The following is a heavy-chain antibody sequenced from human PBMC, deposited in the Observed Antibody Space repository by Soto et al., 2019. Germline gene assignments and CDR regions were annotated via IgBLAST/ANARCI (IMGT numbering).Heavy chain of an antibody. CDR3: ARVGAWGYGYEMGFDY. D-gene: IGHD5-18*01. CDR1: GYTFTSYY. V-gene: IGHV1-46*01. J-gene: IGHJ4*02. Sequence: GASVKVSCKASGYTFTSYYMHWVRQAPGQGLEWMGIINPSGGSTSYAQKFQGRVTMTRDTSTSTVYMELSSLRSEDTAVYYCARVGAWGYGYEMGFDYWGQGTLVTVSS. CDR2: INPSGGST.